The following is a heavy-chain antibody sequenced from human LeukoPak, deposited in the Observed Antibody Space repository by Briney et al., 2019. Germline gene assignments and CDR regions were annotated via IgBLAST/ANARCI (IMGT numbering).Heavy chain of an antibody. V-gene: IGHV3-23*01. CDR1: GFTFSNYA. D-gene: IGHD2-15*01. Sequence: GGSLRLSCTASGFTFSNYAMSWVRQAPGKGLEWVSSISGSGGGTYNPDSVKGRFTISRDNSKNTLYLQMNSLRAEDTAVYYCAKGVVVVAAPLDYWGQGTLVTVSS. J-gene: IGHJ4*02. CDR3: AKGVVVVAAPLDY. CDR2: ISGSGGGT.